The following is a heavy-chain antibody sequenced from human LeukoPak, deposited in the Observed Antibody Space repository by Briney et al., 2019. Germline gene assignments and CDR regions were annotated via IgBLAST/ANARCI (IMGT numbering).Heavy chain of an antibody. CDR1: GGSFSGYY. CDR2: IFYSGST. J-gene: IGHJ3*02. Sequence: SETLSLSCAVYGGSFSGYYWSWIRQPPGKGLEWIGNIFYSGSTYYSPSLRSRVTISLDTSRNQFSLKLNSVTAADTAVYYCAKSNGYGLVDIWGQGTMVTVSS. V-gene: IGHV4-34*12. D-gene: IGHD3-10*01. CDR3: AKSNGYGLVDI.